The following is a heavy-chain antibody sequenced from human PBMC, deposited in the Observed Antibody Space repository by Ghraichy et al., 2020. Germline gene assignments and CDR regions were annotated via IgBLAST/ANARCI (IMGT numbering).Heavy chain of an antibody. Sequence: SVKVSCKTSGGPFTTYTINWVRQAPAQGLEWMGNILPLFGTSNYAQRFQGSVSMTADESTSTAYMELNSLTSEDSATYYCAAQPVVRSGDTFDIWGHGTMVTVSS. V-gene: IGHV1-69*13. J-gene: IGHJ3*02. CDR1: GGPFTTYT. CDR3: AAQPVVRSGDTFDI. CDR2: ILPLFGTS. D-gene: IGHD1-14*01.